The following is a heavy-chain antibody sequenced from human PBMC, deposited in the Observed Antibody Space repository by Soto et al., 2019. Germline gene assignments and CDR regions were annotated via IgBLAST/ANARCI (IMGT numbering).Heavy chain of an antibody. CDR2: ISGYNANT. V-gene: IGHV1-18*01. CDR3: ARMGDVPYYCFGLDV. D-gene: IGHD3-16*01. J-gene: IGHJ6*02. CDR1: GYSFTRYG. Sequence: QVQLVQSGAEVKKPGASVKVSCKASGYSFTRYGISWVRQAPGQGLEWMGWISGYNANTNYPENLQGRVTMTTDTATSTAYMEVRILISDDAAVYYCARMGDVPYYCFGLDVWGQGTTVTVSS.